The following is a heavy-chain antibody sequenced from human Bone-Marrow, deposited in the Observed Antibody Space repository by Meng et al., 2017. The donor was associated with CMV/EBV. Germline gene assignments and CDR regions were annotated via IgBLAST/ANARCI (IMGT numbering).Heavy chain of an antibody. CDR1: GFTFTSYA. CDR2: ISGSGDST. V-gene: IGHV3-23*01. D-gene: IGHD5-12*01. CDR3: ARWSRGYSGYGAIID. Sequence: GGSLRLSCAASGFTFTSYAMSWVRQAPGKGLEWVSAISGSGDSTYSADSVKGRFTISRDNSKNTLIVQMNSVRAEDTAIYYCARWSRGYSGYGAIIDWGQGTLVTVSS. J-gene: IGHJ4*02.